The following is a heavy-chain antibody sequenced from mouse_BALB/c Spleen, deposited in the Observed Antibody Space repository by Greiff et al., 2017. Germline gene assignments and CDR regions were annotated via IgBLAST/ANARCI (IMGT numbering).Heavy chain of an antibody. CDR3: ARSGYDYDYFDY. D-gene: IGHD2-4*01. CDR2: IDPFNGGT. Sequence: EVQLQQSGPELMKPGASVKISCKASGYSFTSYYMHWVKQSHGKSLEWIGYIDPFNGGTSYNQKFKGKATLTVDKSSSTAYMHLSSLTSEDSAVYYCARSGYDYDYFDYWGQGTTLTVSS. V-gene: IGHV1S135*01. CDR1: GYSFTSYY. J-gene: IGHJ2*01.